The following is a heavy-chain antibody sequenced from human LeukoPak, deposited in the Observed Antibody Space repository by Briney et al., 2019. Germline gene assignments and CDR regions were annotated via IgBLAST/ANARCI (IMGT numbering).Heavy chain of an antibody. CDR1: GFTFSSYA. D-gene: IGHD6-19*01. Sequence: PGGSLRLSCAASGFTFSSYAMSWVRQAPGKGLEWVSAISGSGGSTYYADSVKGRFTISRDNSKNTLYLQMNSLRAEDTAVYYCAKDGVSGYSSGWNFDYWGQGTLVTVSS. CDR2: ISGSGGST. J-gene: IGHJ4*02. CDR3: AKDGVSGYSSGWNFDY. V-gene: IGHV3-23*01.